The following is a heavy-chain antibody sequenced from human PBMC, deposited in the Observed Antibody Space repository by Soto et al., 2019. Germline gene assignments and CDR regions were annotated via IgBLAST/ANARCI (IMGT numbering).Heavy chain of an antibody. CDR3: ARDLRASTLNYYYYGMDV. D-gene: IGHD4-4*01. CDR1: GHTFSTYG. Sequence: ASVKVSCKASGHTFSTYGINWVRQAPGQGLEWMGWISPYNGNTNYAQKFQGRATMTTDTSTSTAYMELRSLRSDDTAVYYCARDLRASTLNYYYYGMDVWGQGTTVTVSS. CDR2: ISPYNGNT. V-gene: IGHV1-18*01. J-gene: IGHJ6*02.